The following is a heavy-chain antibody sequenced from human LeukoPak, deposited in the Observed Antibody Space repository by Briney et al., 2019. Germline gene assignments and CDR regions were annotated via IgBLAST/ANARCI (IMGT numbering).Heavy chain of an antibody. J-gene: IGHJ4*02. CDR1: GFTFSNYA. V-gene: IGHV3-23*01. CDR2: ISGSGDST. Sequence: GGSLRLSCAASGFTFSNYAMRWVRQAPGKGLEWVSGISGSGDSTYYADSVRGRFTISRDNSKNTLYLQMNSLRAEDTAVYYCARRSGIAVAGAFDYWGQGTLVTVSS. D-gene: IGHD6-19*01. CDR3: ARRSGIAVAGAFDY.